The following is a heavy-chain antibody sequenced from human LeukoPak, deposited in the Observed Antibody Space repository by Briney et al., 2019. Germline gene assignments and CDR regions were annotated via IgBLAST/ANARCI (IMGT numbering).Heavy chain of an antibody. Sequence: GGSLRLSCAASGFTFSSYAMSWVRQVPGKGLEWVSAISGSGISTYFADSVKGRFTISRDNSRNTLFLQMDSLRAEDTALFYCAKGDNNILTGYYNSFDSWGQGTLVTVSS. CDR1: GFTFSSYA. J-gene: IGHJ4*02. V-gene: IGHV3-23*01. CDR3: AKGDNNILTGYYNSFDS. CDR2: ISGSGIST. D-gene: IGHD3-9*01.